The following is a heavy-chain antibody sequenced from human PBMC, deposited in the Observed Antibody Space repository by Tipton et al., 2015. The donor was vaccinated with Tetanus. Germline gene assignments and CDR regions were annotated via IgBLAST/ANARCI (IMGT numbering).Heavy chain of an antibody. CDR1: GFPFSRFS. Sequence: SLRLSCAASGFPFSRFSMNWVRQAPGRGLEWVSSISSTSRYINYAASLEGRFTISRDNAKNSLSLQMNSLRTDDTAVYYCVSGSALGNWGQGTLVTVSS. V-gene: IGHV3-21*01. J-gene: IGHJ4*02. D-gene: IGHD6-25*01. CDR3: VSGSALGN. CDR2: ISSTSRYI.